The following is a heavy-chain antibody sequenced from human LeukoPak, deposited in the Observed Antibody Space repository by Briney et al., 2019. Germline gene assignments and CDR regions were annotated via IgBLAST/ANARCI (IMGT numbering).Heavy chain of an antibody. V-gene: IGHV4-34*01. D-gene: IGHD3-10*01. CDR1: GGSFSGYY. CDR3: AXLCMVRGAVFDP. Sequence: SETLSLTCAVYGGSFSGYYWSWIRQPPGKGLEWIGEINHSGSTNYNPSLKSRVTISVDTSKNQFSLKLSSVTAADTAVYYCAXLCMVRGAVFDPWGQGTLVTVSS. J-gene: IGHJ5*02. CDR2: INHSGST.